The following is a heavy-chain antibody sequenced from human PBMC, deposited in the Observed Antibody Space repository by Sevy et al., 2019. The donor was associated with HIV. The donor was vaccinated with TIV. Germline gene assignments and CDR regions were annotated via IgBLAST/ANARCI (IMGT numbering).Heavy chain of an antibody. CDR3: ARDQNSGYYWNYYYFGMDV. V-gene: IGHV3-7*01. D-gene: IGHD5-12*01. CDR2: IKQDGSEK. J-gene: IGHJ6*02. Sequence: GGSLRLSCAASGFTFNNYWMSWVRQAPGKGLEWVANIKQDGSEKYYVDSVKGRFAISRDKAKNSLYLQMSSLRAEDTAVYYCARDQNSGYYWNYYYFGMDVWGQGTTVTVSS. CDR1: GFTFNNYW.